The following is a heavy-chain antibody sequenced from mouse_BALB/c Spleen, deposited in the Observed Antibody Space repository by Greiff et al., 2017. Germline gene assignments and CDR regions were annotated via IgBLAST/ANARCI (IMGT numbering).Heavy chain of an antibody. V-gene: IGHV1-54*01. CDR2: INPGSGGT. D-gene: IGHD1-1*01. CDR3: ARDYGSSYRYFDV. CDR1: GYAFTNYL. Sequence: QVQLQQSGAELVRPGTSVKVSCKASGYAFTNYLLEWVKQRPGQGLEWIGVINPGSGGTNYNEKFKGKATLTVDKSSSTAYMQLSSLTSDDSAVYFCARDYGSSYRYFDVWGAGTTVTVSS. J-gene: IGHJ1*01.